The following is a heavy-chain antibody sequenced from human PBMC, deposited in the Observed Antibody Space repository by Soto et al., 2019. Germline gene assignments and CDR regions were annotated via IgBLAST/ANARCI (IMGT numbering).Heavy chain of an antibody. D-gene: IGHD6-19*01. CDR3: ARVKGVSSGWHFYFDY. CDR1: GFTFSSSG. V-gene: IGHV3-48*01. CDR2: ITGTSSSI. Sequence: GGSLRLSCAASGFTFSSSGMNWVRQDPGKGLEWISYITGTSSSIYYADSVKGRFTISRDKARNSLYLQMNSLRAEDTAVYYCARVKGVSSGWHFYFDYWGQGTLVTVSS. J-gene: IGHJ4*02.